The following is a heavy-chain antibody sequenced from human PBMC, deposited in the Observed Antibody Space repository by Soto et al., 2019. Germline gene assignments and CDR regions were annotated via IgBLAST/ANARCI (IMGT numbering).Heavy chain of an antibody. CDR3: ASRPVGSEVYFDY. J-gene: IGHJ4*02. CDR2: IYYTGST. Sequence: QVHLQESGPGLVKPSETLSLTCTFSGGSISSYYWSWIRQSPGKGLEWIGYIYYTGSTNYNPSLKSRVTISVDTSKIQFSLRLSSVTAADTAVYYCASRPVGSEVYFDYWGQGALVTVSS. D-gene: IGHD1-26*01. CDR1: GGSISSYY. V-gene: IGHV4-59*08.